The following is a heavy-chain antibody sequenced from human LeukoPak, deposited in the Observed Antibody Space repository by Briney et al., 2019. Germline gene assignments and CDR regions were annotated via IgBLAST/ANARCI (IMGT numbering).Heavy chain of an antibody. J-gene: IGHJ4*02. CDR1: GYTFTNYD. D-gene: IGHD1-26*01. CDR2: MNPNSGNT. V-gene: IGHV1-8*03. CDR3: ARGPSRSGSYYYFDY. Sequence: ASVKVSCKASGYTFTNYDVNWVRQATGQGLEWMGWMNPNSGNTGYAQKFQGRVTITRNTSISTAYMELSSLRSEDTAVYYCARGPSRSGSYYYFDYWGQGTLVTVSS.